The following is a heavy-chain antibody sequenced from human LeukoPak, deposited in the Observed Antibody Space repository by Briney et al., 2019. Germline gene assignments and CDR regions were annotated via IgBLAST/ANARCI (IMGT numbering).Heavy chain of an antibody. Sequence: GASVKVSCKVSGYTLTELSMHWVRQAPGKGLEWMGGFDPEDGETIYAQKFQGRVTMTEDTSTDTAYMELSSLRSEDTAVYYCATDRSSSIARRPFDYWGQGTLVTVSS. J-gene: IGHJ4*02. V-gene: IGHV1-24*01. CDR1: GYTLTELS. CDR3: ATDRSSSIARRPFDY. CDR2: FDPEDGET. D-gene: IGHD6-6*01.